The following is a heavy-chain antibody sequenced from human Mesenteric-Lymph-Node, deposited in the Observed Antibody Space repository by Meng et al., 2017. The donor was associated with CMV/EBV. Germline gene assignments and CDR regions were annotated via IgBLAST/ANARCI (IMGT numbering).Heavy chain of an antibody. Sequence: ASVKVSCKASGYTFTSYYMHWVRQAPGQGLEWMGIINPSGGSTSYAQKFQGRVTMTRDTSTSTVYMELSSLRSEDTAVYYCARVPEVGYSYLYYYYYYGMDVWGQGTTVTVSS. CDR1: GYTFTSYY. CDR3: ARVPEVGYSYLYYYYYYGMDV. D-gene: IGHD5-18*01. V-gene: IGHV1-46*01. J-gene: IGHJ6*02. CDR2: INPSGGST.